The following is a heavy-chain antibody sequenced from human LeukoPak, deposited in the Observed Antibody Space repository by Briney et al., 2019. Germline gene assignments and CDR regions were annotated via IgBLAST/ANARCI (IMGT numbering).Heavy chain of an antibody. CDR3: ARNYDYYSKWAWFDP. D-gene: IGHD4-11*01. Sequence: ASVKISCKASGYTSTSYYMHWVRQAPGQGLEWMGIIIPSGGSTSYSQKFQSRVTMTRSTSTSTIYMELSSLRSEDTAVYYCARNYDYYSKWAWFDPWGQGTLVTVSS. V-gene: IGHV1-46*01. CDR1: GYTSTSYY. CDR2: IIPSGGST. J-gene: IGHJ5*02.